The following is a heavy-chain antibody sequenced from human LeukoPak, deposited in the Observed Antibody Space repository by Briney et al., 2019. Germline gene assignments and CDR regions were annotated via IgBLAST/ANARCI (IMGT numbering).Heavy chain of an antibody. CDR1: GGSFSGYY. Sequence: TSETLSLTCAVYGGSFSGYYWSWIRQPPGKGLEWIGEINHSGSTNYNPSLKSRVTISVDTSKNQFSLKLSSVTAADTAVYYCARLQFDYWGQGTLVTVSS. CDR3: ARLQFDY. CDR2: INHSGST. J-gene: IGHJ4*02. V-gene: IGHV4-34*01. D-gene: IGHD3-3*01.